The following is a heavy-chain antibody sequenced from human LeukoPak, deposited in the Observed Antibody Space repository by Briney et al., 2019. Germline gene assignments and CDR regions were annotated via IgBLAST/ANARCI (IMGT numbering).Heavy chain of an antibody. CDR2: IRGSGGST. V-gene: IGHV3-23*01. CDR3: AKAMLWFGEFMDYFDY. CDR1: GFTLSSYV. D-gene: IGHD3-10*01. J-gene: IGHJ4*02. Sequence: GGALRLSCAASGFTLSSYVMSWVRHAPGEGVEWVSAIRGSGGSTYYADSVKGRFTISRDNSKNTLYLQMNSLRAEDTAVYYCAKAMLWFGEFMDYFDYWGQGTLVTVSS.